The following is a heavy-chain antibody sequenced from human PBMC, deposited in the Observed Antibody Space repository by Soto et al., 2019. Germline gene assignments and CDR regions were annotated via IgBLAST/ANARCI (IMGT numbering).Heavy chain of an antibody. V-gene: IGHV3-74*01. D-gene: IGHD1-26*01. Sequence: EVQLVESGGGLVQPGGSLSLSCAASGFTFSSYWMHWVRQAPGKGLVWVSRINSDGSSTSYADYVKGRFTISRDNAKNTLYMQVTTLRAEDTAVYYCARGGSRNWYFDLWGRGALVTVSS. J-gene: IGHJ2*01. CDR2: INSDGSST. CDR3: ARGGSRNWYFDL. CDR1: GFTFSSYW.